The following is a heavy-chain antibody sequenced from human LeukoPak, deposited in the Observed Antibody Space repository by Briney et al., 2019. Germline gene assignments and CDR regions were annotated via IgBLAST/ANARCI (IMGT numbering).Heavy chain of an antibody. D-gene: IGHD3-22*01. V-gene: IGHV4-39*01. CDR3: ANTYDSSVSYFDY. CDR2: IYYSGST. Sequence: SETLSLTCTVSGGSISSNTYYWGWIRQPPGKGLEWIGSIYYSGSTYYNPSLKSRVTISVDTAKNQFSLKLSSVTAADTAVYYCANTYDSSVSYFDYWGQGTLVTVSA. J-gene: IGHJ4*02. CDR1: GGSISSNTYY.